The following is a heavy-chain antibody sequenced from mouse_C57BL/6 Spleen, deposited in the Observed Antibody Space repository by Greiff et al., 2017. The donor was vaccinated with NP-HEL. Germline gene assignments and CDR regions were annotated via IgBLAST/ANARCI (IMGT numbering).Heavy chain of an antibody. CDR1: GYTFTDYN. V-gene: IGHV1-22*01. CDR2: INPNNGGT. Sequence: EVQLQQSGPELVKPGASVKMSCKASGYTFTDYNMHWVKQSHGKSLEWIGYINPNNGGTSYNQKFKGKATLTVNKSSSTAYMELRSLTSEDSAVYYCACYDHPRGTPRVDYWGQGTTLTVSS. CDR3: ACYDHPRGTPRVDY. D-gene: IGHD2-3*01. J-gene: IGHJ2*01.